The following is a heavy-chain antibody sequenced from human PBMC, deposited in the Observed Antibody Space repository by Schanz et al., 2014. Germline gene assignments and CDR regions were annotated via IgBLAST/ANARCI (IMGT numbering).Heavy chain of an antibody. D-gene: IGHD3-10*01. CDR1: GGSISSHY. CDR2: VYYNGAT. Sequence: QVQLQESGPGLVKPSETLSLTCTVSGGSISSHYWSWVRQAPGKGLEWIGYVYYNGATNSNPSLKSRVTISLDTSKNQFSLRLTSVTAADTAVYYCARLTMVRGVTFDRWGQGTLVTVSS. J-gene: IGHJ4*02. V-gene: IGHV4-59*11. CDR3: ARLTMVRGVTFDR.